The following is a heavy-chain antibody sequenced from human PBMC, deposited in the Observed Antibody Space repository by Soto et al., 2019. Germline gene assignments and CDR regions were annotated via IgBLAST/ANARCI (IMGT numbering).Heavy chain of an antibody. J-gene: IGHJ5*02. V-gene: IGHV1-46*01. CDR1: GYTFTSYY. Sequence: QVQLVQSGAEVKKPGASVKVSCKASGYTFTSYYMHWVRQAPGQGLEWMGMINPNADTTTYAQKFQGRFTVTRDSSTSTVYMELNSLRSEDTAVYYCARDSGWSSWVEMARNDWFDPWGQGTLVTVSS. CDR2: INPNADTT. D-gene: IGHD1-26*01. CDR3: ARDSGWSSWVEMARNDWFDP.